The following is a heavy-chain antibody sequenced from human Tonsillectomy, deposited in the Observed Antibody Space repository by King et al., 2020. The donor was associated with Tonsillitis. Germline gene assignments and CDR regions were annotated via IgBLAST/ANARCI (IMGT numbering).Heavy chain of an antibody. CDR3: AREATYYFDSGSYPDV. J-gene: IGHJ4*02. V-gene: IGHV4-61*02. D-gene: IGHD3-10*01. CDR2: IYCSGTT. CDR1: GGSISTGSYY. Sequence: MQLQESGPGLVKPSQTLSLICTVSGGSISTGSYYWSWIRQPAGKGLEWIGRIYCSGTTNYNPSLKSRLFMSVDTSKNQFSLRLSSVAAADTAVYYCAREATYYFDSGSYPDVWGQGTLVTVSS.